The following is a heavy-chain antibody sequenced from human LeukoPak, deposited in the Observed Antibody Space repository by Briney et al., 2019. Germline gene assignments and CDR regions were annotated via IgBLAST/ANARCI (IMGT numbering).Heavy chain of an antibody. V-gene: IGHV5-51*01. CDR1: GYGFTSYW. CDR2: IYPGDSDT. CDR3: ARLNYYDSSGYPAPLFY. J-gene: IGHJ4*02. Sequence: GESLKISCKGSGYGFTSYWIGWVRQMPGKGLEWMGIIYPGDSDTRYSPSFQGQVTISADKSISTAYLQWSSLKASDTAMYYCARLNYYDSSGYPAPLFYWGQGTLVTVSS. D-gene: IGHD3-22*01.